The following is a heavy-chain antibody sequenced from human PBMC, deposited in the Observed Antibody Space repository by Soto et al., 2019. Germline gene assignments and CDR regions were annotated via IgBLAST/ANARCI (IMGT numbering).Heavy chain of an antibody. J-gene: IGHJ6*03. D-gene: IGHD6-19*01. CDR1: GGSISSSSYY. V-gene: IGHV4-39*07. Sequence: PSETLSLTCTVSGGSISSSSYYWGWIRQPPGKGLEWIGSIYYSGSTYYNPSLKSRVTISVDTSKNQFSLKLSSVTAADTAVYYCASLKDIAVAGTEGYYYYMDVWGKGTTVTVSS. CDR3: ASLKDIAVAGTEGYYYYMDV. CDR2: IYYSGST.